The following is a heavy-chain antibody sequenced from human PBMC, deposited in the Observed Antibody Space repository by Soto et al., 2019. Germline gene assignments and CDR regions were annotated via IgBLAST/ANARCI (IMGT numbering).Heavy chain of an antibody. Sequence: QVQLVESGGGVVQPGRSLRLSCAASGFTFSSYGMHWVRQAPGKGLEWVAVIWYDGSNKYYADSVKGRFTISRDNSKNTLDLQMNSLRAEDTAVYYCASGYCSSTSCYGVDYWGQGTLVTVSS. J-gene: IGHJ4*02. CDR1: GFTFSSYG. V-gene: IGHV3-33*01. CDR3: ASGYCSSTSCYGVDY. D-gene: IGHD2-2*03. CDR2: IWYDGSNK.